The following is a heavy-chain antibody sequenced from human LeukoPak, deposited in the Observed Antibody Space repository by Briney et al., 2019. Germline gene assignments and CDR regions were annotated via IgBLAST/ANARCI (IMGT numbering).Heavy chain of an antibody. J-gene: IGHJ5*02. D-gene: IGHD3-10*01. CDR2: ISAYNGNT. CDR3: ARDFPYNYGSGSPSNWFDP. CDR1: GYTFTNYG. V-gene: IGHV1-18*01. Sequence: GASVNVSRKASGYTFTNYGISWVRQAPGQGLEWMGWISAYNGNTNYAQKLQGRVTMTTDTSRSTGYMELRSLRSDDTAVYYCARDFPYNYGSGSPSNWFDPWGQGTLVTVSS.